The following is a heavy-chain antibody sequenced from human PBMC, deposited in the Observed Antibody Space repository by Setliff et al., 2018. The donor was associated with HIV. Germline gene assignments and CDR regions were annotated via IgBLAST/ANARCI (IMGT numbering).Heavy chain of an antibody. D-gene: IGHD6-19*01. J-gene: IGHJ6*02. Sequence: SETLSLTSTVSGDSISSGTYYWSWIRQPAGEGLEWIGRIYSSGNTNYNPSLESRVTISVDTSKNQFSLKLSSVTAADTAVYYCAREEKLSAVAGTMYFYYAMDVWGQGTTVTVSS. CDR1: GDSISSGTYY. CDR3: AREEKLSAVAGTMYFYYAMDV. V-gene: IGHV4-61*02. CDR2: IYSSGNT.